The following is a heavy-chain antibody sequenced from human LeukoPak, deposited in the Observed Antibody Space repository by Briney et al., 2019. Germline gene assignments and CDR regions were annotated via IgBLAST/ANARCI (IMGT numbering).Heavy chain of an antibody. CDR2: IGWNSGSI. D-gene: IGHD2-15*01. CDR3: ATTHSRIASGDP. V-gene: IGHV3-9*01. Sequence: PGRSLRLSCAASGFTFDDYAMHWVRQAPGKGLEWVSGIGWNSGSIGYADSVKGRLTISRDNAKNSLYLQMNSLRAEDTALYYCATTHSRIASGDPWGQGTLVTVSS. CDR1: GFTFDDYA. J-gene: IGHJ5*02.